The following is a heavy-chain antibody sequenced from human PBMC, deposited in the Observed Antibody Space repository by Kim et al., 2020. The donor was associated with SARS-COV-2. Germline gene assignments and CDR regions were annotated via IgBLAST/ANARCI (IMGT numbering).Heavy chain of an antibody. Sequence: GGSLRLSCAASGFTFSSYWMSWVRQAPGKGLEWVANIKQDGSEKYYVDSVKGRFTISRDNAKNSLYLQMNSLRAEDTAVYYCARVGAFRSIVGATMSGPQGVYYYYGMDVWGQGTTVTVSS. V-gene: IGHV3-7*01. D-gene: IGHD1-26*01. CDR1: GFTFSSYW. J-gene: IGHJ6*02. CDR3: ARVGAFRSIVGATMSGPQGVYYYYGMDV. CDR2: IKQDGSEK.